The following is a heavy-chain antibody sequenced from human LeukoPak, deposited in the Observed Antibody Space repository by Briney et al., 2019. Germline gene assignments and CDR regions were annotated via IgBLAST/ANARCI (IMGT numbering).Heavy chain of an antibody. CDR3: ARENPSGYYNRPIDY. CDR1: GASISSYY. D-gene: IGHD3-22*01. Sequence: PSETLSLICTVSGASISSYYWSWIRQPPGKGLEWIGDIYYSGSIKHNPSLKSRVTMSVDTSKNQFSLKLSSVTAADTAIYYYARENPSGYYNRPIDYWGQGTLVTVSS. V-gene: IGHV4-59*01. CDR2: IYYSGSI. J-gene: IGHJ4*02.